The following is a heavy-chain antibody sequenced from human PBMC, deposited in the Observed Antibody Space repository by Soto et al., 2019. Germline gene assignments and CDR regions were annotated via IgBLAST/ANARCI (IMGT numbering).Heavy chain of an antibody. CDR3: ARVRSVDTAMADY. J-gene: IGHJ4*02. V-gene: IGHV3-74*01. D-gene: IGHD5-18*01. CDR1: GFTFNNYW. Sequence: SLRLSCVASGFTFNNYWMHLVRQAPGKGLVWVARVDNDGRNTVYADSVKGRFTISRDNAKNSLYLQMNSLRAEDTAVYYCARVRSVDTAMADYWGQGTLVTVSS. CDR2: VDNDGRNT.